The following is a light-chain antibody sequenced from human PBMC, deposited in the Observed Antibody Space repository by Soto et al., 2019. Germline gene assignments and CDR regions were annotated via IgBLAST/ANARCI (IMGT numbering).Light chain of an antibody. CDR3: QQYANLPFT. V-gene: IGKV1-33*01. J-gene: IGKJ3*01. CDR2: DAS. Sequence: DIQMTQSPSSLSASVGDSVTITCQASQDISNFLSWFQQKPAKAPKLLIYDASNLETGAPSRFSGSGSGADFTFTISSLQPEDIATYYCQQYANLPFTFGPGTRWISN. CDR1: QDISNF.